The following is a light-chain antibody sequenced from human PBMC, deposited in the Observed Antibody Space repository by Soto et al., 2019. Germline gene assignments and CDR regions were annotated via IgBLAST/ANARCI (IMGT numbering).Light chain of an antibody. CDR3: QQRSNWPPTWT. Sequence: ETVLTQSPATLSLSPGERATLSCRASQSVSGYLAWYQQKPGQAPRLLIYDASNRAPGIPARLSGSGSETDFTLTISSLEPEDFAVYYCQQRSNWPPTWTFGQGTKVDIK. J-gene: IGKJ1*01. V-gene: IGKV3-11*01. CDR1: QSVSGY. CDR2: DAS.